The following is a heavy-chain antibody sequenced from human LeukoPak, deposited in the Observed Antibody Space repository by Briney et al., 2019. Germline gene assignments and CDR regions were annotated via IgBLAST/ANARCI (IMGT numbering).Heavy chain of an antibody. D-gene: IGHD6-19*01. CDR3: ARDDSIIAVAGHYYYYGMDV. Sequence: GGSLRLSCAASGFTFSSYSMHWVRQAPGKGLEWVAFIRYDGSNKYYADSVKGRFTISRDNSKNTLYLQMNSLRAEDTAVYYCARDDSIIAVAGHYYYYGMDVWGQGTTVTVSS. J-gene: IGHJ6*02. CDR1: GFTFSSYS. CDR2: IRYDGSNK. V-gene: IGHV3-30*02.